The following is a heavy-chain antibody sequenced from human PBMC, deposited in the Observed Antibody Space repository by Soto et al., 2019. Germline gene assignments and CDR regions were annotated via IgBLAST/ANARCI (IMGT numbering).Heavy chain of an antibody. V-gene: IGHV1-69*13. Sequence: ASVKVSCKASGGTFSSYAISWVRQAPGQGLEWMGGIIPIFGTANYAQKFQGRVTITADESTSTAYMELSSLRSEDTAVYYCARDEVPYYYDSSGSGYFDLWGRGTLVTVSS. D-gene: IGHD3-22*01. J-gene: IGHJ2*01. CDR2: IIPIFGTA. CDR1: GGTFSSYA. CDR3: ARDEVPYYYDSSGSGYFDL.